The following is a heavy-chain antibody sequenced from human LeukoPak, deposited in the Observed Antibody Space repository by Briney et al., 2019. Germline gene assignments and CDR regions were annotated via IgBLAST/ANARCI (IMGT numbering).Heavy chain of an antibody. D-gene: IGHD2-2*01. CDR2: IRYDGSNK. CDR3: AKDPRLGYCSSTSCSRDYYYYMDV. Sequence: PGGSLRLSCAASGFTFSSYGMHWVRQAPGKGREWVAFIRYDGSNKYYADSVKGRFTISRDNSKNTLYLQMNSLRAEDTAVYYCAKDPRLGYCSSTSCSRDYYYYMDVWGKGTTVTVSS. CDR1: GFTFSSYG. J-gene: IGHJ6*03. V-gene: IGHV3-30*02.